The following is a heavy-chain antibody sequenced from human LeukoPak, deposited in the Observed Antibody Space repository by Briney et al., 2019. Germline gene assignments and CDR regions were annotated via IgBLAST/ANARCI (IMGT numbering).Heavy chain of an antibody. V-gene: IGHV1-8*01. CDR1: GYTFTSYD. CDR3: ARMKYFDSTGYSHAEYFQH. J-gene: IGHJ1*01. CDR2: MNPNSGNT. D-gene: IGHD3-22*01. Sequence: ASLNVSCTASGYTFTSYDINWVRQAPGQGLEWMGWMNPNSGNTGYAQKFQGRVTMTRNTSISTAYIELSSLRSEDTAMYYCARMKYFDSTGYSHAEYFQHWGQGTLVIVSS.